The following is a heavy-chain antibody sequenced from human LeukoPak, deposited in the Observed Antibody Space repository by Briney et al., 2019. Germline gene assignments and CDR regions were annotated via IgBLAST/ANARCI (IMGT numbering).Heavy chain of an antibody. J-gene: IGHJ4*02. CDR1: GFTFRTYS. Sequence: GGSLRLSCVASGFTFRTYSMNWVRQAPGKGLEWVSSISSNSSYIYYAPSLKGRITISRDNARNSVFLQMNNLRVDDTAVYYCASPRYCSGGTCYGWAYWGQGTLVTVSS. V-gene: IGHV3-21*01. CDR2: ISSNSSYI. CDR3: ASPRYCSGGTCYGWAY. D-gene: IGHD2-15*01.